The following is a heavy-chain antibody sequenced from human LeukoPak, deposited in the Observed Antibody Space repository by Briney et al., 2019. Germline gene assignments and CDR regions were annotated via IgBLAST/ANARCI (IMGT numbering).Heavy chain of an antibody. CDR1: GFTFSNAW. CDR3: ATEWGYIDH. D-gene: IGHD3-16*02. J-gene: IGHJ4*02. V-gene: IGHV3-15*01. CDR2: LKSKTDGGTT. Sequence: GGSLRLSCPASGFTFSNAWMSWVRQAPGKGREWVGRLKSKTDGGTTDYAAPVKGRFTISRDDSKNTLYLQMNSLKTEDTAVYYCATEWGYIDHGGQGTLVTVSS.